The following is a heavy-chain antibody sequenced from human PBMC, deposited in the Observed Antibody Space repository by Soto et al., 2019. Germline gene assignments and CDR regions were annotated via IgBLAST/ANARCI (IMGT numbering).Heavy chain of an antibody. Sequence: ASVKVSCTASGGTFSIYAISWVRQAPGQGLEWMGGIIPIFGTANYAQKFQGRVTITADESTSTAYMELSSLRSEDTAVYYCARYTIFGVAPYGMDVWDQGTTVTVSS. D-gene: IGHD3-3*01. V-gene: IGHV1-69*13. J-gene: IGHJ6*02. CDR3: ARYTIFGVAPYGMDV. CDR1: GGTFSIYA. CDR2: IIPIFGTA.